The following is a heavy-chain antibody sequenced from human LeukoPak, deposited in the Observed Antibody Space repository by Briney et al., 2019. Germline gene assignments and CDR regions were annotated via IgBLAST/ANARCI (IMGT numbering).Heavy chain of an antibody. CDR3: ARYSSSLDY. Sequence: PSETLSLTCTVSSGSISSYYWSWLRQPPGKGLEWIGYIYYSGSTNYHPSLKSRVTISVDTSKNQFSLKLSSVTAADTAVYYCARYSSSLDYWGQGTLVTVSS. CDR1: SGSISSYY. CDR2: IYYSGST. V-gene: IGHV4-59*01. D-gene: IGHD6-13*01. J-gene: IGHJ4*01.